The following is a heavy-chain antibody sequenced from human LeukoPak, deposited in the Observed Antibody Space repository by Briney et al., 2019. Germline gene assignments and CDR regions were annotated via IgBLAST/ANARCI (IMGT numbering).Heavy chain of an antibody. CDR2: INPNIGNI. CDR3: ARVRYRLAEPYIDY. CDR1: GYIFTGYY. D-gene: IGHD3-16*01. Sequence: ASVKVSCKASGYIFTGYYMHWVRQAPGQGLEWMGWINPNIGNIHYAQKLQSRVTMTRDTYISTAYMELSRLRSDDTVVYYCARVRYRLAEPYIDYGGQGNLVSVSS. J-gene: IGHJ4*02. V-gene: IGHV1-2*02.